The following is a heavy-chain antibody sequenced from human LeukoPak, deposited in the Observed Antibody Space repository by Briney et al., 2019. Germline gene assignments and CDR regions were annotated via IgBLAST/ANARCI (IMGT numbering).Heavy chain of an antibody. CDR3: ARGIVVANFDY. D-gene: IGHD6-19*01. J-gene: IGHJ4*02. V-gene: IGHV1-46*01. CDR2: INPSGGGT. Sequence: GASVTVSCKASGYTFTSYYMHWVRQAPGQGLEWMGIINPSGGGTSYAQKFQGRVTMTRDTSTSTVYMELSSLRSEDTAVYFCARGIVVANFDYWGQGTLVTVSS. CDR1: GYTFTSYY.